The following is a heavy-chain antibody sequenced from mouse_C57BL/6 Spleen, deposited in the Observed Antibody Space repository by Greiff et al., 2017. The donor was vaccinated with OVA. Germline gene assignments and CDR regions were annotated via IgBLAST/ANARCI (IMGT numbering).Heavy chain of an antibody. J-gene: IGHJ3*01. Sequence: QVQLQQPGAELVKPGASVKMSCKASGYTFTSYRITWVKQRPGQGLEWIGDIYPGSGSTNYNEKFKSKATMTVDTSYSTAYMQISSLTSEASAVYYCARDGYARFAYWGQGTLVTVSA. CDR1: GYTFTSYR. CDR2: IYPGSGST. D-gene: IGHD2-2*01. CDR3: ARDGYARFAY. V-gene: IGHV1-55*01.